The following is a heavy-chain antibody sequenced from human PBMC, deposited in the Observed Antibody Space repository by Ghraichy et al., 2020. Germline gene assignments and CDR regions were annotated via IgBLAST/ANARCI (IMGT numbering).Heavy chain of an antibody. CDR1: GFTVSSNY. J-gene: IGHJ6*03. Sequence: GGSLRLSCAASGFTVSSNYMSWVRQAPGKGLEWVSVIYSGGSTYYADSVKGRFTISRDNSTNTLYLQMNSLRAEDTAVYYCARAGYYYYYMDVWGKGTTVTVSS. CDR3: ARAGYYYYYMDV. CDR2: IYSGGST. V-gene: IGHV3-53*01.